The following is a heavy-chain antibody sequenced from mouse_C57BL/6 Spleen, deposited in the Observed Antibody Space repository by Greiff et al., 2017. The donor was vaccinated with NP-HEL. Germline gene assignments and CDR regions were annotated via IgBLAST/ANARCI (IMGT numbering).Heavy chain of an antibody. V-gene: IGHV5-17*01. Sequence: EVQLVESGGGLVKPGGSLKLSCAASGFTFSDYGMHWVRQAPEQGLEWVAYISSGSSTIYYADTVKGRFTISRDNAKNTLFLQMTSLRSEDTAMYYCARTYSNTYYYAMDYWGQGTSVTVSS. CDR3: ARTYSNTYYYAMDY. CDR1: GFTFSDYG. D-gene: IGHD2-5*01. CDR2: ISSGSSTI. J-gene: IGHJ4*01.